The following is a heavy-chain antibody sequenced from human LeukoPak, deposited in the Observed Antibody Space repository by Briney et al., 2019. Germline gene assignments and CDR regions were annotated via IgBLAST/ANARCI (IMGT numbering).Heavy chain of an antibody. V-gene: IGHV4-59*08. CDR1: GGSISSYY. D-gene: IGHD3-9*01. Sequence: SETLSLTCTVSGGSISSYYWSWIRQPPGKGLEWIGYIYYSGSTNYNPSLKSRVTISVDTSKNQFSLKLSSVTAADTAVYYCARHRYYDILTGYSTPNWFDPWGQGTLVTVSS. CDR3: ARHRYYDILTGYSTPNWFDP. CDR2: IYYSGST. J-gene: IGHJ5*02.